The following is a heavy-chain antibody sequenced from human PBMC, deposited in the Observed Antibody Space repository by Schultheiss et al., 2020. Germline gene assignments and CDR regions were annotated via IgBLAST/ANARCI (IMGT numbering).Heavy chain of an antibody. V-gene: IGHV3-48*02. CDR2: ITSTDKTI. CDR3: AREYRSLNCGGDCYSADS. D-gene: IGHD2-21*02. CDR1: GFTFSSYS. J-gene: IGHJ5*01. Sequence: GGSLRLSCAASGFTFSSYSMNWIRQAPGKGLEWLAYITSTDKTIYYSDSVKGRFTISRDNAKNSLHLQMNSLRDEDTAIYYCAREYRSLNCGGDCYSADSWGQGTLVT.